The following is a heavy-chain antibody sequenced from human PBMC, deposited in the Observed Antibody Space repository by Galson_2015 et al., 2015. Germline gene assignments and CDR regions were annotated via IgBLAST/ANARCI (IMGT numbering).Heavy chain of an antibody. J-gene: IGHJ4*02. CDR1: GFTFSSYS. V-gene: IGHV3-21*01. CDR3: ARSWVGWWLRLGEIGTLDY. D-gene: IGHD3-16*01. CDR2: ISSSSSYN. Sequence: SLRLSCAASGFTFSSYSMNWVRQAPGKGLEWVSSISSSSSYNYSADSVKGRFTISRDKPKNSLYLQMNSLRAEDTAVYYGARSWVGWWLRLGEIGTLDYWGQGTLVTVSS.